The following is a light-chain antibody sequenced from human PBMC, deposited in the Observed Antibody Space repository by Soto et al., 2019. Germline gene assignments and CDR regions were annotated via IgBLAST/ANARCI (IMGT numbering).Light chain of an antibody. Sequence: LTQPASVSGSPRQSITISCTGTSSDIGRYNYVSWYQHSPGKAPKLIIYDVSDRPSGVSNRFSGSKSGTTASLTISGLQAEDEADYYCGSYTSSDTMIFGGGTQLTVL. J-gene: IGLJ2*01. CDR2: DVS. CDR3: GSYTSSDTMI. CDR1: SSDIGRYNY. V-gene: IGLV2-14*03.